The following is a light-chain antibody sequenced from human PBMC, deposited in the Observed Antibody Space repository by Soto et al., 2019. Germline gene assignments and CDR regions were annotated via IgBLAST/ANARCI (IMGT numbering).Light chain of an antibody. CDR3: AAWDDSLSGHWV. J-gene: IGLJ3*02. CDR2: RNS. CDR1: SSNIGSNY. V-gene: IGLV1-47*01. Sequence: QSVLTQPPSASGTPGQRVTISCSGSSSNIGSNYVYWYQQLPGTTPKLLIYRNSQRPSGVPDRFSGSKSDTAASLAISGLRSEDDADYYCAAWDDSLSGHWVFGGGTKVTVL.